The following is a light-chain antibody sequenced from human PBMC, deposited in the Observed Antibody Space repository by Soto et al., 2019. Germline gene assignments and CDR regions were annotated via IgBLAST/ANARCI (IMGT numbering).Light chain of an antibody. V-gene: IGKV1-5*03. CDR1: QSISSW. CDR2: KAS. J-gene: IGKJ1*01. Sequence: DIQMTQSPSTLSASVGDRVSITCRASQSISSWLAWYQQKPGKAPKLLIYKASSLESGGPSRFSGSGSGTEFPLTISSLQPDDLANYYCQQYNVYWTFGQGTKVEIK. CDR3: QQYNVYWT.